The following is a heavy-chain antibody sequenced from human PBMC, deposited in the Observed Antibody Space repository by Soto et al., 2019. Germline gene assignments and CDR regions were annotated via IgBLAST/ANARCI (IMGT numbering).Heavy chain of an antibody. CDR1: GFTVSSNY. CDR2: IYSGGST. V-gene: IGHV3-53*01. D-gene: IGHD5-12*01. J-gene: IGHJ6*04. Sequence: GGSLRLSCAASGFTVSSNYMSWVRQAPGKGLEWVSVIYSGGSTYYADSVKGRFTISRDNSKNTLYLQMNSLRAEDTAVYYCAREGKKLLEGDGYNPAYYSYSGMDVWVKGTTVPVS. CDR3: AREGKKLLEGDGYNPAYYSYSGMDV.